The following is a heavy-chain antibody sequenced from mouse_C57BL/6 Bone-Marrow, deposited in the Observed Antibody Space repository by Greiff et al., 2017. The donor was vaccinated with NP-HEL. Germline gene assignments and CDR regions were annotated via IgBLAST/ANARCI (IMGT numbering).Heavy chain of an antibody. Sequence: EVQRVESEGGLVQPGSSMKLSCTASGFTFSDYYMAWVRQVPEKGLEWVANINYDGSSTYYLDSLKSRFIISRDNAKNILYLQMSSLKSEDTATYYCAREGRGFAYWGQGTLVTVSA. CDR1: GFTFSDYY. J-gene: IGHJ3*01. CDR2: INYDGSST. V-gene: IGHV5-16*01. CDR3: AREGRGFAY. D-gene: IGHD3-3*01.